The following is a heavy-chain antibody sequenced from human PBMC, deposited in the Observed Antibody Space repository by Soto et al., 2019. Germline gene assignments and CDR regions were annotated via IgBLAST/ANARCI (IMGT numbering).Heavy chain of an antibody. J-gene: IGHJ6*02. Sequence: QVQLVQSGAEVKKPGSSVKVSCKASGGTFSSSSVNWARQAPGQGLEWMGRFIPMLGLTNYAQKFKGRVTITADKSTSTAYIELTSLRSEDTAVYYCARRRYTGYGDSNYDYGLDVWGQGTTVIVSS. V-gene: IGHV1-69*02. D-gene: IGHD5-12*01. CDR3: ARRRYTGYGDSNYDYGLDV. CDR2: FIPMLGLT. CDR1: GGTFSSSS.